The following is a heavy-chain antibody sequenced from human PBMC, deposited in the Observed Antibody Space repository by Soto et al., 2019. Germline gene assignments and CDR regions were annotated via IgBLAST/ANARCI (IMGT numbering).Heavy chain of an antibody. CDR1: GFTFRSYA. D-gene: IGHD1-26*01. V-gene: IGHV3-23*01. CDR2: VGGSGAGT. J-gene: IGHJ4*02. CDR3: AKALYSGREARGAFDY. Sequence: EVQLLESGGGLEQPGGSLRRSCGVSGFTFRSYAMSWVRQAPGKGLEWVSGVGGSGAGTYYADSVKGRFTISRDISKNTLYLQMNSLRAEDTAIYYCAKALYSGREARGAFDYWGQGALVTFAS.